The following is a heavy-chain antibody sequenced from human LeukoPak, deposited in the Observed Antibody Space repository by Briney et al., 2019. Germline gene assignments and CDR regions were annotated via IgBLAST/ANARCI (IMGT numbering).Heavy chain of an antibody. J-gene: IGHJ4*02. D-gene: IGHD3-16*01. V-gene: IGHV4-34*01. CDR1: GGSFSGYY. CDR3: ARRPLGGIDY. Sequence: SETLSLTCAVYGGSFSGYYWSWIRQPPGKGLEWIGEINHSGSTNYNPSLKSRVTISIDTSKNQISLKLSPVTAADTAVYYCARRPLGGIDYWGQGTLVTVSS. CDR2: INHSGST.